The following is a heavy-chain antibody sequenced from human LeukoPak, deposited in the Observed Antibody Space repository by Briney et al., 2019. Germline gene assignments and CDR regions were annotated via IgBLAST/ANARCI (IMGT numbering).Heavy chain of an antibody. D-gene: IGHD2-2*01. CDR2: ISAYNGNT. J-gene: IGHJ4*02. Sequence: ASVKVSFTASGYTFTSYGISWVRQAPGQGLERMGWISAYNGNTNYAHKLQGRVTMTTDTSTSTAYMELRSLRSDDTAVYYWPRHAGEDILVVPAAMELGGYFYYWGQGTLVTVSS. CDR3: PRHAGEDILVVPAAMELGGYFYY. CDR1: GYTFTSYG. V-gene: IGHV1-18*01.